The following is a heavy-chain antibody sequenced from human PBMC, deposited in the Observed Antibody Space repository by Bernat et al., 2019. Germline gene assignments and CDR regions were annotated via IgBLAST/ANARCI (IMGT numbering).Heavy chain of an antibody. Sequence: QVQLQESGPGLVKPSETLSLTCTVSGGSISSYYWSWIRQPPGKGLEWIGYIYYSGSTNYNPSLKSRVTISVDTSKNQFSLKLSSVTAADTAVYYCARVGRGGWYGRDDAFDIWGQGTMVTVSS. V-gene: IGHV4-59*01. J-gene: IGHJ3*02. CDR1: GGSISSYY. CDR2: IYYSGST. D-gene: IGHD6-19*01. CDR3: ARVGRGGWYGRDDAFDI.